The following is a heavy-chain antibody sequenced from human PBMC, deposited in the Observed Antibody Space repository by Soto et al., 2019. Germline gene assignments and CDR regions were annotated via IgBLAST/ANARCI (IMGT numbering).Heavy chain of an antibody. Sequence: SETLSLTCAVYGGSFSGYYWSWIRQPPGKGLEWIGEINHSGSTNYNPSLKSRVTISVDTSKNQFSLKLSSVTAADTAVYYCARAFSRGYGMDVWGQGTTVT. CDR1: GGSFSGYY. CDR2: INHSGST. V-gene: IGHV4-34*01. D-gene: IGHD3-10*01. J-gene: IGHJ6*02. CDR3: ARAFSRGYGMDV.